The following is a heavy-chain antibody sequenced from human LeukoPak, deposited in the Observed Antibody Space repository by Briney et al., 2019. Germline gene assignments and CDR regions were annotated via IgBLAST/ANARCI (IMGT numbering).Heavy chain of an antibody. D-gene: IGHD3-3*01. V-gene: IGHV4-34*01. CDR3: ARRSTTILLFDP. J-gene: IGHJ5*02. CDR1: GGSFSGYY. CDR2: INHSGST. Sequence: SETLSLTCAVYGGSFSGYYWSWIRQPPGKGLEWIGEINHSGSTNYNPSLKSRVTISVDTSKNQFSLNLSSVTAADTAVYYCARRSTTILLFDPWGQGTLVTVSS.